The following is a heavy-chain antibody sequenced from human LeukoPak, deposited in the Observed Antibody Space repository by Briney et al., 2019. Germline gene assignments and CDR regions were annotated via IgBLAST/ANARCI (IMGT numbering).Heavy chain of an antibody. CDR2: VYYSGNA. Sequence: SETLSLTCTVSGGSISSSSYYWGWIRQPPGKGLQRIGSVYYSGNAYHNPSLKSRVSISVDTSKNQFSLKLSSVTAADTAVYYCARSWYYGSGRYYPDWFDPWGQGTLVAVSS. V-gene: IGHV4-39*01. CDR3: ARSWYYGSGRYYPDWFDP. CDR1: GGSISSSSYY. J-gene: IGHJ5*02. D-gene: IGHD3-10*01.